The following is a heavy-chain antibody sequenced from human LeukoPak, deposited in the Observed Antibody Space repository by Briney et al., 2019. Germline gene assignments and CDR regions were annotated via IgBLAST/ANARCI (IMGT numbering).Heavy chain of an antibody. CDR2: VPYDGSNE. D-gene: IGHD6-19*01. J-gene: IGHJ4*02. Sequence: GGSLRLSCAACGFSFSTYGMHWVRQPPGKGLEWVALVPYDGSNEYYADSVKGRFTISRDTSKSTLYLQMNSLRVEDTAVYYCAREVYSSGWVSGYWGQGTLVTVSS. CDR1: GFSFSTYG. CDR3: AREVYSSGWVSGY. V-gene: IGHV3-30*19.